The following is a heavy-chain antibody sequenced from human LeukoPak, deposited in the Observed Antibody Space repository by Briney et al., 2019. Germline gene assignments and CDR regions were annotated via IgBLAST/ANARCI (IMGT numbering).Heavy chain of an antibody. Sequence: GSLRLSCAASGFTVSSNYMSWVRQAPGKGLEWVSVIYSGGSTYYADSVKGRLTISRDNSKNTLYLQMNSLRAEDTAVYYCARGSSGWYKAEYFQHWGQGTLVTVSS. CDR1: GFTVSSNY. V-gene: IGHV3-53*01. CDR2: IYSGGST. D-gene: IGHD6-19*01. J-gene: IGHJ1*01. CDR3: ARGSSGWYKAEYFQH.